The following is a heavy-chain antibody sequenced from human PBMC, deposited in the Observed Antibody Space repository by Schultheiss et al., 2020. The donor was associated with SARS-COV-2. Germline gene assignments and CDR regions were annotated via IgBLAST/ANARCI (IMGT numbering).Heavy chain of an antibody. CDR3: ARDEVYCSSTSCYIGFRMDV. CDR1: GFTFSSYG. V-gene: IGHV3-33*05. CDR2: ISYDGSNK. J-gene: IGHJ6*02. D-gene: IGHD2-2*02. Sequence: GGSLRLSCAASGFTFSSYGMHWVRQAPGKGLEWVAVISYDGSNKYYADSVKGRFTISRDNSKNTLYLQMNSLRAEDTAVYYCARDEVYCSSTSCYIGFRMDVWGQGTTVTV.